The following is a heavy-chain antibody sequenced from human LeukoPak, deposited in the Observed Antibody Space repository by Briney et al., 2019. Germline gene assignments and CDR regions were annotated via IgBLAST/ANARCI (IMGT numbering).Heavy chain of an antibody. CDR1: GFIFTNYF. CDR2: IKHDGSEK. D-gene: IGHD3-3*01. CDR3: ATDRGWRTSGYYLYYFEY. V-gene: IGHV3-7*01. Sequence: AGGSLRLSCAASGFIFTNYFMSWVRQAPGKGLEWVASIKHDGSEKHYVDSVRGRFTISRDNTMNSLYLQMSSLRAEDTAVYYCATDRGWRTSGYYLYYFEYWGQGTLVTYSS. J-gene: IGHJ4*02.